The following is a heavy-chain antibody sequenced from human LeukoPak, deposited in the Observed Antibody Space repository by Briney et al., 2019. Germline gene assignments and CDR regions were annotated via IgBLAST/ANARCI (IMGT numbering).Heavy chain of an antibody. J-gene: IGHJ4*02. CDR1: GGTFSSYA. D-gene: IGHD6-6*01. V-gene: IGHV1-18*01. CDR2: ISAYNGNT. Sequence: ASVKVSCKASGGTFSSYAISWVRQAPGQGLEWMGWISAYNGNTNYAQKLQGRVTMTTDTSTSTAYMELRSLRSDDTAVYYCAREYRGQLARDWGQGTLVTVSS. CDR3: AREYRGQLARD.